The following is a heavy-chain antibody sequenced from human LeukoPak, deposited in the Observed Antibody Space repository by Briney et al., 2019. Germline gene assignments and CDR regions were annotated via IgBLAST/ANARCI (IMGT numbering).Heavy chain of an antibody. D-gene: IGHD6-13*01. J-gene: IGHJ5*02. Sequence: ASVKVSCKASGYTFTSYGISWVRQAPGQGLEWMGWISAYNGNTNYAQKLQGRVTMTTDTSTSTAYMELRSLRSDDTAVYYCARCGSNIAAADTGWFDPWGQGTLVTVSS. V-gene: IGHV1-18*01. CDR1: GYTFTSYG. CDR3: ARCGSNIAAADTGWFDP. CDR2: ISAYNGNT.